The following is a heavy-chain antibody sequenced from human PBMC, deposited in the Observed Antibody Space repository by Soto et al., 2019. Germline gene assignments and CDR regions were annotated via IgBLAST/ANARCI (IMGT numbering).Heavy chain of an antibody. V-gene: IGHV4-34*01. CDR2: INHSGST. Sequence: QVQLQQWGAGLLKPSETLSLTCAVYGGSFSGYYWSWIRQPPGKGLEWIGEINHSGSTNYNPSLKSRVTISVDTSKNQFSLKLSSVTAADTAVYYCARGPLCITGTCYYGRDVWGQGTTVTVSS. J-gene: IGHJ6*02. D-gene: IGHD1-7*01. CDR1: GGSFSGYY. CDR3: ARGPLCITGTCYYGRDV.